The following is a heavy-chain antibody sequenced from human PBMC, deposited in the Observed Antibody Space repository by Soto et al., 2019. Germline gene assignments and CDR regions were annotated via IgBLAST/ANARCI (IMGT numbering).Heavy chain of an antibody. J-gene: IGHJ6*02. CDR3: ARLPYYDGWYYYGMDV. D-gene: IGHD3-3*01. CDR1: GGSISSSSYY. Sequence: SETLSLTCTVSGGSISSSSYYWGWIRQPPGKGLEWIGSIYYSGSTYYNPSLKSRVTISVDTSKNQFSLKLSSVTAADTAVYYCARLPYYDGWYYYGMDVWGQGTTVTVSS. CDR2: IYYSGST. V-gene: IGHV4-39*01.